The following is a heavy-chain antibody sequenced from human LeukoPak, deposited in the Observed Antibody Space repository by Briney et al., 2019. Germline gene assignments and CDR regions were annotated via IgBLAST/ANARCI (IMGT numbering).Heavy chain of an antibody. J-gene: IGHJ4*02. CDR2: IRYDGSNK. Sequence: GGSLRLSCAASGFTFSDYYMSWIRQAPGKGLEWVAFIRYDGSNKYYADSVKGRFTISRDSSKNTLYLQMNSLRAEDTAVYYCAKDSPGYDSSFDYWGQGTLVTVSS. D-gene: IGHD3-22*01. CDR3: AKDSPGYDSSFDY. V-gene: IGHV3-30*02. CDR1: GFTFSDYY.